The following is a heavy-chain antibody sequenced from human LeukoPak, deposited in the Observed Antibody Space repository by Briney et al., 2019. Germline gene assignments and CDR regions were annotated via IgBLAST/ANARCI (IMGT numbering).Heavy chain of an antibody. CDR3: ARVRAEMVTLHDY. Sequence: SETLSLTCTVSGGSVNSGAYYWSWIRQPPGKGLEWIGYIYYSGSTSYNPSLKSRVTMSLDTSKNQFSLKLSSVTAADTAVYYCARVRAEMVTLHDYWGQGTLVTVSS. V-gene: IGHV4-61*08. CDR2: IYYSGST. CDR1: GGSVNSGAYY. J-gene: IGHJ4*02. D-gene: IGHD5-24*01.